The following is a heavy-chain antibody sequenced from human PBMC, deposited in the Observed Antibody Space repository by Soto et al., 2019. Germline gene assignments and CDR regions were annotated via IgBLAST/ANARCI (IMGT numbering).Heavy chain of an antibody. CDR2: ISSSSSTI. V-gene: IGHV3-48*02. Sequence: GGSLRLSCAASGFTFSSYSMNWVRQAPGKGLEWVSYISSSSSTIYYADSVKGRFTISRDNAKNSLYLQMNSLRDEDTAVYYCARHEQWELHLAFDIWGQGTMVTVSS. D-gene: IGHD1-26*01. J-gene: IGHJ3*02. CDR3: ARHEQWELHLAFDI. CDR1: GFTFSSYS.